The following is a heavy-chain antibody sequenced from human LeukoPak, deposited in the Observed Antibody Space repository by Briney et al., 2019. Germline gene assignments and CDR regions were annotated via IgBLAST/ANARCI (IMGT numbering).Heavy chain of an antibody. CDR2: IHYTGST. J-gene: IGHJ5*02. Sequence: SETLSLTCTVSSGAICGSYKCRIRQPPGKGLEWIGYIHYTGSTNYNPSLKSRVTISVDTSKNHFSLKLNAVTAADTAVYCCARRTNNWISVEFDPWGQGTLVTVSS. CDR1: SGAICGSY. CDR3: ARRTNNWISVEFDP. V-gene: IGHV4-59*08. D-gene: IGHD2-8*01.